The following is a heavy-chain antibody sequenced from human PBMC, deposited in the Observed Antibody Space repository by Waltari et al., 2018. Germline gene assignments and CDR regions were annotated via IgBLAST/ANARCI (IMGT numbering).Heavy chain of an antibody. V-gene: IGHV3-30-3*01. D-gene: IGHD3-10*01. CDR3: ARAGITMVRGVSYYFDY. J-gene: IGHJ4*02. Sequence: QVQLVESGGGVVQPGRSLRLSCAASGFTFSSYAMHWVRQAPGKGLEWVAVISYDGGNKYYADSVKGRFTISRDNSKNTLYLQMNSLRAEDTAVYYCARAGITMVRGVSYYFDYWGQGTLVTVSS. CDR1: GFTFSSYA. CDR2: ISYDGGNK.